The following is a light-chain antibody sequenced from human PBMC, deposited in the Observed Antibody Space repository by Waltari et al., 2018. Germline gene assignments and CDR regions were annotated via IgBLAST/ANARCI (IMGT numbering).Light chain of an antibody. J-gene: IGKJ1*01. CDR2: GAS. CDR1: QSVSRA. Sequence: EIVLTQSPGSLSSSPGARVTLSCRASQSVSRALAWYQQKPGQAPMLLIFGASNRATGIPDRFSGSGSETDFSLTISRLEPEEFAVYYCQHYVRLPATFGRGTKVEIK. V-gene: IGKV3-20*01. CDR3: QHYVRLPAT.